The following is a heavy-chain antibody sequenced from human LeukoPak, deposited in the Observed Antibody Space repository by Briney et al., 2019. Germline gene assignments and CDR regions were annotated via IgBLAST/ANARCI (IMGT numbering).Heavy chain of an antibody. CDR1: SGSRMNSNYY. CDR3: AGQPWGYHSWFDP. J-gene: IGHJ5*02. CDR2: IYYPGST. V-gene: IGHV4-39*01. Sequence: SHTQSLPRTVASGSRMNSNYYGAWFRQPPGRYLARMGGIYYPGSTYCKPSLKSRLTISIDTSNNQVFLKLTSVTAEDTAVYYCAGQPWGYHSWFDPWGQGSLVTVSS. D-gene: IGHD5-12*01.